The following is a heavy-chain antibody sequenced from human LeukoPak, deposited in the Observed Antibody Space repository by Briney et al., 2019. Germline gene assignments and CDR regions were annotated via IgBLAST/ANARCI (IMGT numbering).Heavy chain of an antibody. Sequence: GSLRLSCAASGFTFSSYAMSWVRQAPGKGLEWVSAISGSGGSTYYADSVKGRFTISRDNSKNTLYLQMNSLRAEDTAVYYCAKPSHYYGSGSYYVGDAFDIWGQGTMVTVSS. J-gene: IGHJ3*02. D-gene: IGHD3-10*01. CDR1: GFTFSSYA. CDR2: ISGSGGST. V-gene: IGHV3-23*01. CDR3: AKPSHYYGSGSYYVGDAFDI.